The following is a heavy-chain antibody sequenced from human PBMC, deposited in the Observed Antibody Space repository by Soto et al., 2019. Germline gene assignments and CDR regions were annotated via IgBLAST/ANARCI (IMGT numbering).Heavy chain of an antibody. Sequence: QVQLVQSGSEVKKPGASVRVTCKASGYTFRNYGISWVREAPGQGLEWMGWVSAYNRNSNYAQKFEDRVLMTADTATSTAYLELGGLRSDDTAIYYCARDRQWEPLLYWGQGTLVTVSS. V-gene: IGHV1-18*01. CDR3: ARDRQWEPLLY. CDR2: VSAYNRNS. D-gene: IGHD1-26*01. CDR1: GYTFRNYG. J-gene: IGHJ4*02.